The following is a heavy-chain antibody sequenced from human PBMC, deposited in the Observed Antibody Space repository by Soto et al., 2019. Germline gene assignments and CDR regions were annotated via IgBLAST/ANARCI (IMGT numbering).Heavy chain of an antibody. V-gene: IGHV1-18*03. CDR2: ISAYKGNT. D-gene: IGHD6-6*01. J-gene: IGHJ4*02. Sequence: GASVKVSCKASGFTFTNYGITWVQQAPGQGLEWMGWISAYKGNTNYAQKFQGRVTMTTDTSTSTAYMELRSLRSDDMAVYYCASRSGQLPYYFDYWGQGTQVTSPQ. CDR3: ASRSGQLPYYFDY. CDR1: GFTFTNYG.